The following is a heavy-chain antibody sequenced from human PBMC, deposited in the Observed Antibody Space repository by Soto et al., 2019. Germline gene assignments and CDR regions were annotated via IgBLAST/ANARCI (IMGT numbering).Heavy chain of an antibody. V-gene: IGHV3-23*01. CDR1: VFTFSSYA. Sequence: GGSLRLSCAASVFTFSSYAMSWVRQAPGKGLEWVSAISGSGGSTYYADSVKGRFTISRDNSKNTLYLQMNSLRAEDTAVYYCAKGSPYYDSSGYYDYWGQGTLVTVSS. D-gene: IGHD3-22*01. CDR3: AKGSPYYDSSGYYDY. CDR2: ISGSGGST. J-gene: IGHJ4*02.